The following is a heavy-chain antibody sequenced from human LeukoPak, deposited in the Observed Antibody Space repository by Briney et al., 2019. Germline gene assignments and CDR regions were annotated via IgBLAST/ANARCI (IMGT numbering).Heavy chain of an antibody. J-gene: IGHJ4*02. V-gene: IGHV3-11*06. CDR3: ARGYYGSGSYYLDY. Sequence: GGSLRPSCAASGFTFSDYYMSWICQAPGKGLEWVSYISSSSSYTNYADSVKGRFTISRDNAKNSLYLQMNSLRAEDTAVYYCARGYYGSGSYYLDYWGQGTLVTVSS. CDR1: GFTFSDYY. CDR2: ISSSSSYT. D-gene: IGHD3-10*01.